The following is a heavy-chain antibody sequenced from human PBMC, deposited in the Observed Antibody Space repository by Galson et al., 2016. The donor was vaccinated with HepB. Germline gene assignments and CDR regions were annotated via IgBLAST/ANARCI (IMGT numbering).Heavy chain of an antibody. V-gene: IGHV3-23*01. Sequence: SLRLSCAASGFTFRNYALSWVRRAPGKGLEGASHIDGGTPITHYADSVRGRFSIYRDNSRDTLYLQMDSLTAEDSAIYYCTTWLSHHFDYWGQGTRVTVSS. J-gene: IGHJ4*02. CDR2: IDGGTPIT. CDR1: GFTFRNYA. CDR3: TTWLSHHFDY. D-gene: IGHD6-19*01.